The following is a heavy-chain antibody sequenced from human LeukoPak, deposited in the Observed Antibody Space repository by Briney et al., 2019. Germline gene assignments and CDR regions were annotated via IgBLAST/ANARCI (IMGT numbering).Heavy chain of an antibody. V-gene: IGHV3-30*03. CDR3: AIIAAASRSADP. CDR1: GFTFSSYG. J-gene: IGHJ5*02. D-gene: IGHD6-13*01. CDR2: ISYVGSNK. Sequence: GRSLRLSCAASGFTFSSYGMHWVRQAPGKGLEWVAVISYVGSNKYYADSVKGRFTISRDNSKNTLYLQMNSLRAEDTAVYYCAIIAAASRSADPWGQGTLVTVSS.